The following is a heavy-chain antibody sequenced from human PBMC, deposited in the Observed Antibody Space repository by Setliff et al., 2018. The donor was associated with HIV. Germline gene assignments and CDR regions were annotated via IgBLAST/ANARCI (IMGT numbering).Heavy chain of an antibody. CDR1: GYSFTSNW. CDR3: ARSRVGSSDAFDV. V-gene: IGHV5-51*01. J-gene: IGHJ3*01. D-gene: IGHD3-10*01. Sequence: GESLKISCKTSGYSFTSNWVGWVRQTPGKGMEWMAIIYPGDSDTTYNPSFQGQVTISVDKSITSAFLQLRRVKVSDTGLYFCARSRVGSSDAFDVWGQGTPVTVSS. CDR2: IYPGDSDT.